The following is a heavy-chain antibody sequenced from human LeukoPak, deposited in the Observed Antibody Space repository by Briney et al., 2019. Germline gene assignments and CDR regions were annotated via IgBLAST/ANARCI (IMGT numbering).Heavy chain of an antibody. V-gene: IGHV3-74*01. CDR2: INSEGINT. J-gene: IGHJ5*02. D-gene: IGHD3-22*01. CDR3: ARDLGQYYDTSDNWFDP. CDR1: GLTFGNSW. Sequence: GGSLSFSCEALGLTFGNSWMNWVGKAQGKGLLWAPRINSEGINTSYADSVKGRFTISRDNAKNTLNLQMNSLRAEDTAVYYCARDLGQYYDTSDNWFDPWGQGTLVTVSS.